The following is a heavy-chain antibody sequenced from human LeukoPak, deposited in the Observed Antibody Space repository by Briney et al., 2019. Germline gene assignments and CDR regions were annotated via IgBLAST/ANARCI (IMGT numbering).Heavy chain of an antibody. Sequence: SSVKVSCKASGGTFSSYAISWLRQAPEQGLEWMGGIIPTFGTANYAQKFQGRVTITADESTSTAYMELSSLRSEDTAVYYCARGRFLEWYSTQNYFDYWGQGTLVTVFS. CDR2: IIPTFGTA. CDR3: ARGRFLEWYSTQNYFDY. V-gene: IGHV1-69*01. J-gene: IGHJ4*02. D-gene: IGHD3-3*01. CDR1: GGTFSSYA.